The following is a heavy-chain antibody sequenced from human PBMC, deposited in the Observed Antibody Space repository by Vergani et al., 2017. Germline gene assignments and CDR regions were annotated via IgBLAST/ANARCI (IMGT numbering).Heavy chain of an antibody. J-gene: IGHJ6*03. V-gene: IGHV3-30*18. D-gene: IGHD1-1*01. CDR1: GFTFSSYG. Sequence: QVQLVESGGGVVQAGRSLRLSCAASGFTFSSYGMHWVRQAPGKGLEWVAVISYDGSNKYYADSVKGRFTISRDNSKNTLYLQMNSLRAEDTAVYYCAKVADNHYYYYYMDVWGKGTTVTVSS. CDR3: AKVADNHYYYYYMDV. CDR2: ISYDGSNK.